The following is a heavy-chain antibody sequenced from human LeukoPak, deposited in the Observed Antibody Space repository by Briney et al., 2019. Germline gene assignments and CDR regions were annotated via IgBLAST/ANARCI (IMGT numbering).Heavy chain of an antibody. V-gene: IGHV3-21*01. J-gene: IGHJ4*02. Sequence: PGGSLRLSCAASGFTFSSYSMNWVRQAPGKGLEWVSSISSSSSYIYYADSVKGRFTISRDNAKNSLYLQMNSLRAEDTAVYYCARTPHFLSPIAAAGTDYFDYWGQGTLVTVSS. CDR3: ARTPHFLSPIAAAGTDYFDY. CDR1: GFTFSSYS. D-gene: IGHD6-13*01. CDR2: ISSSSSYI.